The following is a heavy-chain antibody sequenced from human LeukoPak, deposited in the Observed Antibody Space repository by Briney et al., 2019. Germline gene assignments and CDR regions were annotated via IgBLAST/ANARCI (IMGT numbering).Heavy chain of an antibody. CDR2: ISYDGSNK. CDR1: GFTFSSYA. CDR3: ARVEVTTYYYYYGMDV. V-gene: IGHV3-30*04. Sequence: GRSLRLSCAASGFTFSSYAMHWVRQAPGKGLEWVAVISYDGSNKYYADSVNGRFTISRDNSKNTLYLQMNSLRAEDTAVYYCARVEVTTYYYYYGMDVWGQGTTVTVSS. J-gene: IGHJ6*02. D-gene: IGHD4-17*01.